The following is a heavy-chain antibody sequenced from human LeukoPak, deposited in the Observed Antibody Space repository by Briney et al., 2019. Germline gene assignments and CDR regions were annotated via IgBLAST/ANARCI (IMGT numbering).Heavy chain of an antibody. D-gene: IGHD3-22*01. V-gene: IGHV3-53*01. CDR1: GFTVSSNY. Sequence: GGSLRLSCAASGFTVSSNYMSWVRQAPGTGLEWVSVIYSGGSTYYADSVKGRFTISRDNSKNTLYLQMNSLRAEDTAVYYCARETPNYYDSSGSFDYWGQGTLVTVSS. J-gene: IGHJ4*02. CDR2: IYSGGST. CDR3: ARETPNYYDSSGSFDY.